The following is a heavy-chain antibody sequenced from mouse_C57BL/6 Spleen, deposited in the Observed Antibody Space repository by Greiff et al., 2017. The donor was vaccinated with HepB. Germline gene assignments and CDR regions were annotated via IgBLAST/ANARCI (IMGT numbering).Heavy chain of an antibody. V-gene: IGHV1-39*01. CDR2: INPNYGTT. Sequence: VQLQQPGPELVKPGASVKISCKASGFSFTDYNMNWVKQSNGKSLEWIGVINPNYGTTRYNQKFKGKATLTVDQSSSTAYMQLNSLTSEDTAVYYCARADYGSSYFAYWGQGTLVTVSA. CDR3: ARADYGSSYFAY. D-gene: IGHD1-1*01. J-gene: IGHJ3*01. CDR1: GFSFTDYN.